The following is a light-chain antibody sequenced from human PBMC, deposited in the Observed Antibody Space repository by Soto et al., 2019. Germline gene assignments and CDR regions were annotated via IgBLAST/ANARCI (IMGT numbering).Light chain of an antibody. CDR3: SSYAGNNNLV. CDR1: SSDVGGYNY. V-gene: IGLV2-8*01. CDR2: EVT. Sequence: QSALTQPPSASGSPGQSVTISCTGTSSDVGGYNYVSWYQQHPGKAPKLMIFEVTKRPSGVPDRFSGSKSGNTASLTVSGLQADDEADYYCSSYAGNNNLVFGGGTKLTVL. J-gene: IGLJ2*01.